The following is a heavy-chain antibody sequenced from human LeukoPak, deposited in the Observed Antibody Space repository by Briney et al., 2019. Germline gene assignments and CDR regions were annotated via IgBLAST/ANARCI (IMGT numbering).Heavy chain of an antibody. J-gene: IGHJ4*02. V-gene: IGHV1-8*01. CDR2: MNPNSGNT. D-gene: IGHD1-20*01. CDR1: GYTFTSYD. CDR3: ARSPPSRITGTADY. Sequence: ASVKVSCKASGYTFTSYDINWVRQATGQGLEWMGWMNPNSGNTGYAQKFQGRVTMTRNTSISTAYMELSSLRSEDTAVYYCARSPPSRITGTADYWGQGTLVTVSS.